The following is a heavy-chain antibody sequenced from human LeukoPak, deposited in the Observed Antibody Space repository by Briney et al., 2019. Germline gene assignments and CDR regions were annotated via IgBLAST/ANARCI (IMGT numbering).Heavy chain of an antibody. CDR3: ARVVVGATLGY. CDR1: GFTFSSYA. CDR2: ISGSGGST. D-gene: IGHD1-26*01. Sequence: GGSLRLSCAASGFTFSSYAMSWVRQAPGRGLEWVSRISGSGGSTYYADSVKGRFTISRDNAKNSLYLQMNSLRAEDTAVYYCARVVVGATLGYWGQGTLVTVSS. V-gene: IGHV3-23*01. J-gene: IGHJ4*02.